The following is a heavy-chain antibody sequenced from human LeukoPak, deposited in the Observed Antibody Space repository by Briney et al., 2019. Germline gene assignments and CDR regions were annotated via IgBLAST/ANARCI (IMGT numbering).Heavy chain of an antibody. J-gene: IGHJ4*02. CDR1: GFTLGDYD. V-gene: IGHV3-9*01. CDR2: ISWNSGSI. CDR3: AKDEGSGSYYKFDY. Sequence: PGRSLRLSCAASGFTLGDYDIHWVRQAPGKGLEWVSGISWNSGSIGYADSVKGRFTISRDNAKNSLYLQMNSLRAEDTALYYCAKDEGSGSYYKFDYWGQGTLVTVSS. D-gene: IGHD3-10*01.